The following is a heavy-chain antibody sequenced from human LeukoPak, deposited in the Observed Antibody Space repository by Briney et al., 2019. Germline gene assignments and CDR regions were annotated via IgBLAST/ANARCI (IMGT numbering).Heavy chain of an antibody. CDR2: INHSGST. Sequence: SETLSLTXAVYGGSFSGHFWIWIRQPPGKGVEWIGEINHSGSTNYNPSLKSRVTISIDTSKNQFSPNLNSVTAADTGVYYCARGGRGIPAARRFKVGNWFDPWGQGTLVTVFS. CDR3: ARGGRGIPAARRFKVGNWFDP. CDR1: GGSFSGHF. V-gene: IGHV4-34*01. J-gene: IGHJ5*02. D-gene: IGHD2-2*01.